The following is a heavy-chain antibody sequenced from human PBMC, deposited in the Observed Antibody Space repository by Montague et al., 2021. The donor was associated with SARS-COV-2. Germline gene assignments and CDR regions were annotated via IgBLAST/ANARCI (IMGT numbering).Heavy chain of an antibody. CDR3: ARRGYTGSDYFDY. V-gene: IGHV4-38-2*01. J-gene: IGHJ4*02. Sequence: SETLSLTCSVSGFSISSGFYWAWIRQSPGKGPKWIGTVYHSGYTHYNPSLKGRVTVSIDTSKNQFPLTVTSVTAADTAVYFCARRGYTGSDYFDYWGQGTLVTVSS. D-gene: IGHD5-12*01. CDR1: GFSISSGFY. CDR2: VYHSGYT.